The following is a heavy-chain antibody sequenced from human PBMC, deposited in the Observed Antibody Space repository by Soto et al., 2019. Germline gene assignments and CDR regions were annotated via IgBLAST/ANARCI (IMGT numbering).Heavy chain of an antibody. CDR3: ANNYYGSGSYTGGYFFDY. CDR2: ISGSGGST. Sequence: GGSLRLSCAASGFTFSSYAMSWVRQAPGKGLEWVSAISGSGGSTYYADYVKGRFTISRDNSKNTLYLQMNSLRAEDTAVYYCANNYYGSGSYTGGYFFDYWGQGTLVTVSS. V-gene: IGHV3-23*01. J-gene: IGHJ4*02. CDR1: GFTFSSYA. D-gene: IGHD3-10*01.